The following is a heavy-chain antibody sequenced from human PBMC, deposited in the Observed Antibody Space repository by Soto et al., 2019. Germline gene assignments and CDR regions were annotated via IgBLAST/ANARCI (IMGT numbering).Heavy chain of an antibody. Sequence: GGSLRLSCAASGLSVSSNYMSWVRQTPGKGLEWVSVIYSEGGTYYADSVRGRFTASRDESRNTLDLQMNRLRVEDTAVYFCASGGGLRQWFDPWGQGTLVTVSS. D-gene: IGHD2-21*01. V-gene: IGHV3-53*01. CDR2: IYSEGGT. J-gene: IGHJ5*02. CDR3: ASGGGLRQWFDP. CDR1: GLSVSSNY.